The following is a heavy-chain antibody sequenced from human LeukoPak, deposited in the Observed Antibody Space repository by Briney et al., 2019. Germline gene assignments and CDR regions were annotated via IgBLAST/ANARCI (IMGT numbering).Heavy chain of an antibody. J-gene: IGHJ4*02. CDR1: GFTFTAYL. CDR2: MSSDGNAM. V-gene: IGHV3-30-3*01. CDR3: VRESEYDHSASFDY. D-gene: IGHD3-22*01. Sequence: GGSLRLSCAASGFTFTAYLIHWIRQAPGKGLEWVAVMSSDGNAMFYADSVKGRFTISRDNSKNTLYLQMNSLRAEDTAVYYCVRESEYDHSASFDYWGQGTLVTVSS.